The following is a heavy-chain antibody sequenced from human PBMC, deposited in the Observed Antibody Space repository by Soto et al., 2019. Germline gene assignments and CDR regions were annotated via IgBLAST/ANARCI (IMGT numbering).Heavy chain of an antibody. CDR2: ISQSGNT. CDR1: SGSFSCYY. D-gene: IGHD6-19*01. Sequence: SETLSLTCSLYSGSFSCYYWSWIRQAPGRGLEWIGEISQSGNTNYSPSLKSRVSISIDTSKKQFSLNLASVSAADTAVYYCARAPKVSGSSQTRPDFWGQGTLVTVSS. CDR3: ARAPKVSGSSQTRPDF. J-gene: IGHJ4*02. V-gene: IGHV4-34*01.